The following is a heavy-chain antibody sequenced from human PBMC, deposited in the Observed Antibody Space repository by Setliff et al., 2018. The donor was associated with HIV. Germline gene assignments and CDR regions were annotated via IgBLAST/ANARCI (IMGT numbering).Heavy chain of an antibody. CDR1: GYSFPSYW. CDR3: ARHRHTAAGTLDAFDI. V-gene: IGHV5-51*01. J-gene: IGHJ3*02. Sequence: SGESLKISCKGSGYSFPSYWIAWVRQMPGKGLEWMGIIYPGDSDTRYSPSFQGQVTISADKSISTAYLQWSSLKASDTAIYYCARHRHTAAGTLDAFDIWGQGTVVTVSS. CDR2: IYPGDSDT. D-gene: IGHD6-13*01.